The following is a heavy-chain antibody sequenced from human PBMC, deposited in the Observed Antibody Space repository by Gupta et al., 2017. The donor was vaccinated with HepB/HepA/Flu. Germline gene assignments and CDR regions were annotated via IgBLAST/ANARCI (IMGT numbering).Heavy chain of an antibody. CDR1: GYTFPSYS. CDR3: ARFYGSGSYGIGY. D-gene: IGHD3-10*01. J-gene: IGHJ4*02. V-gene: IGHV1-3*04. Sequence: QVQLVQSGAEVKKPGASVNVSCKASGYTFPSYSMHWVRQAPGQRLEWMGWINTGNGNTKYSQKFQGRVTITRDTSASTAYMELSSLRSEDTAVYYCARFYGSGSYGIGYWGQGTQVTVSS. CDR2: INTGNGNT.